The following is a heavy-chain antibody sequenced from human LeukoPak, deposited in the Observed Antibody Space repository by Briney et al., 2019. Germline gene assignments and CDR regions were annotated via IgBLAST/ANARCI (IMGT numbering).Heavy chain of an antibody. CDR1: GGSFSGYY. CDR2: INHSGST. V-gene: IGHV4-34*01. Sequence: SETLSLTCAVYGGSFSGYYWSWIRQPPGKGLEWIGEINHSGSTNYNPSLKSRVTISVDTSKNQFSLKLSSVTAADTAVYYCARGLRSVVVVPAATYFDYWGQGTLVTASS. CDR3: ARGLRSVVVVPAATYFDY. D-gene: IGHD2-2*01. J-gene: IGHJ4*02.